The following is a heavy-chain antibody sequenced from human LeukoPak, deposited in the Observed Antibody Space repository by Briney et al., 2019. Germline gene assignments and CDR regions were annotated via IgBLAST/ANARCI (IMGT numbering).Heavy chain of an antibody. J-gene: IGHJ4*02. CDR3: ARDRFPRYYYDSSGYGKFDY. CDR2: IIPILGIA. CDR1: GGTFSSYA. D-gene: IGHD3-22*01. V-gene: IGHV1-69*04. Sequence: ASVKVSCKASGGTFSSYAISWVRQAPGQGLEWMGRIIPILGIANYAQKLQGRVTMTTDTSTSTAYMELRSLRSDDTAVYYCARDRFPRYYYDSSGYGKFDYWGQGTLVTVSS.